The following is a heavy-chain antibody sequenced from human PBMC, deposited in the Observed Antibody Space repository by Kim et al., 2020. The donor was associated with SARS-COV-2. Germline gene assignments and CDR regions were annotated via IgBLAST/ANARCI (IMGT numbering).Heavy chain of an antibody. D-gene: IGHD6-6*01. CDR3: ASRKLVVGYWFDP. Sequence: SETLSLTCAVYGGSFSGYYWSWIRQPPGKGLEWIGEINHSGSTNYNPSLKSRVTISVDTSKNQFSLKLSSVTAADTAVYYCASRKLVVGYWFDPWGQGTLVTVSS. CDR2: INHSGST. CDR1: GGSFSGYY. V-gene: IGHV4-34*01. J-gene: IGHJ5*02.